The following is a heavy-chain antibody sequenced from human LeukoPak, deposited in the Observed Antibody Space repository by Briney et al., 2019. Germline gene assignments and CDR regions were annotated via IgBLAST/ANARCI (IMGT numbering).Heavy chain of an antibody. CDR2: IYASGST. CDR1: GGSISSYY. J-gene: IGHJ4*02. V-gene: IGHV4-4*07. CDR3: ARDPPGCSSTSCYGI. Sequence: PSETLSLTCTVSGGSISSYYWSWIRQPAGKGLEWIGRIYASGSTNYNPSLKSRVTMSVDTSKNQFSLKLSSVTAADTAVYYCARDPPGCSSTSCYGIWGQGTLVTVSS. D-gene: IGHD2-2*01.